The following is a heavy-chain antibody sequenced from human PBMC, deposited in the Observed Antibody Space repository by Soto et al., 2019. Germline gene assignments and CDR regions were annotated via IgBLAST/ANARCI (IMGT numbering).Heavy chain of an antibody. V-gene: IGHV3-21*01. Sequence: EVQLVESGGGLVKPGGSLRLSCATSGFTFTNYNMNWVRQAPGKGLEWVSSISSSSSYIYYADSVKGRFTISRDNAKNSLYLQMNSLRADDTAVYFCARGRYDTGWIGDFDYWGQGTLVTVSS. J-gene: IGHJ4*02. D-gene: IGHD6-19*01. CDR2: ISSSSSYI. CDR1: GFTFTNYN. CDR3: ARGRYDTGWIGDFDY.